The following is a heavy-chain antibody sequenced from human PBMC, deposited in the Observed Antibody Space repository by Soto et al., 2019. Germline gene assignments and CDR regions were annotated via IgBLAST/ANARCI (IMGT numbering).Heavy chain of an antibody. D-gene: IGHD7-27*01. Sequence: QVQRVQSGAEVKEPGASVKVSCKASGYTFTSYDINWVRHATGQGPEWMGWMSSNSGSTGYAQKFQGRVTMTRSTSISTAYMELSSLSSEDTAVYYCVRGPPNWGFDYWGQGVLVTVSS. CDR1: GYTFTSYD. V-gene: IGHV1-8*01. CDR3: VRGPPNWGFDY. CDR2: MSSNSGST. J-gene: IGHJ4*02.